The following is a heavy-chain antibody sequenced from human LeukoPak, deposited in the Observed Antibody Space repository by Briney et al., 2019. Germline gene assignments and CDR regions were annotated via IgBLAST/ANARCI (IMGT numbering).Heavy chain of an antibody. D-gene: IGHD6-19*01. CDR2: IYYSGST. J-gene: IGHJ4*02. V-gene: IGHV4-59*08. Sequence: SETLSLTCTVSGGSISSYYWSWIRQPPGKGLEWIGYIYYSGSTNYNPSLTSRVTISVDTSKNQFSLKLSSVTAADTAVYYCARGAVAGPPRNYFDYGGQGTRVTVS. CDR3: ARGAVAGPPRNYFDY. CDR1: GGSISSYY.